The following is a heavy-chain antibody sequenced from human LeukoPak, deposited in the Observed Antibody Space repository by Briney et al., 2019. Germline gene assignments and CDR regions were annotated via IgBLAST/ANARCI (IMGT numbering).Heavy chain of an antibody. J-gene: IGHJ5*02. CDR1: RDTFRIYA. CDR2: ILPILGIA. D-gene: IGHD2-21*02. Sequence: ASVRVSYKSSRDTFRIYATSWVRQAPRQGREWMGRILPILGIAKYAQKWQGRGTITADKSTRTAYMELSSLRSEDTAVYYCARDIVVVTATINCFDPCGEGTLVTVSP. CDR3: ARDIVVVTATINCFDP. V-gene: IGHV1-69*04.